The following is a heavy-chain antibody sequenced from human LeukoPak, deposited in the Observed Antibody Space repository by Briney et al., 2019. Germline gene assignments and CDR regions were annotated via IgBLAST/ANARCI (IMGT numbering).Heavy chain of an antibody. CDR1: GFTFSSYG. CDR3: AISTSGSFGY. CDR2: ISGSGGGT. J-gene: IGHJ4*02. V-gene: IGHV3-23*01. Sequence: PGGSLRLSCAASGFTFSSYGMSWVRQAPGKGLEWVSAISGSGGGTYYADSVKGRFTIARDNSKNTLYLQMNSLRAEDTAVYYRAISTSGSFGYWGQGTLVTVSS. D-gene: IGHD6-19*01.